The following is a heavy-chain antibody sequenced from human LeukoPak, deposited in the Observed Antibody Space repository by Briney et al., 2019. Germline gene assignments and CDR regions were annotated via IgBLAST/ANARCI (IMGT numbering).Heavy chain of an antibody. D-gene: IGHD5-18*01. CDR1: GGSISSSY. CDR2: IYYSGST. Sequence: PSETLSLTCTVSGGSISSSYWSWIRQPPGKGLEWIGYIYYSGSTNYNPSLKSRVTISVDTSKNQFSLKLSSVTAADTAVYYCARRNTAMGVFDYWGQGTLVTVSS. V-gene: IGHV4-59*08. CDR3: ARRNTAMGVFDY. J-gene: IGHJ4*02.